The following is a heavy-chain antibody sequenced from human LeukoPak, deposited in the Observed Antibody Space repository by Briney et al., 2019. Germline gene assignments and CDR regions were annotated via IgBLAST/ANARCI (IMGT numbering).Heavy chain of an antibody. CDR3: AKVRGLGYCGGGSCLIDY. CDR1: GFTFSSYA. J-gene: IGHJ4*02. V-gene: IGHV3-23*01. D-gene: IGHD2-15*01. CDR2: ISGSGGST. Sequence: GGSLRLSCAASGFTFSSYAMSWVRQAPGKGLEWVSAISGSGGSTYYADSVKGRFTISRDNSKNTLYLQMNSLRAEDTAVYYCAKVRGLGYCGGGSCLIDYWGQGTLVTVSS.